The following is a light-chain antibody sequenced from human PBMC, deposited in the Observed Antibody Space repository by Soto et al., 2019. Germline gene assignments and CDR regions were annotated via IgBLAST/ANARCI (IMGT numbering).Light chain of an antibody. V-gene: IGLV2-23*02. Sequence: QSVLTQPASVSGSPGQSITISCTGTSSDVGNYNRVSWYQQHPVKAPKLMIYGVSQRPSGVSNRFSGSKSGNTASLTISGLQDEDEADYYCCSYAGSSTWVFGGGTKLAVL. J-gene: IGLJ3*02. CDR3: CSYAGSSTWV. CDR2: GVS. CDR1: SSDVGNYNR.